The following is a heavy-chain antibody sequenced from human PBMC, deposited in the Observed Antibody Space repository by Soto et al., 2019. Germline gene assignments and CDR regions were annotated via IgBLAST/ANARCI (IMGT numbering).Heavy chain of an antibody. J-gene: IGHJ5*02. Sequence: PSETLSLTCTVSGGSVSSYYWSWIRQPAGKGLEWIGRFYTSGNTNYNPSLKSRVTMSLDTSKNQFSLKLSSVTAADTAVYFCASDSTAWLDPWGQGTLVTVYS. V-gene: IGHV4-4*07. CDR3: ASDSTAWLDP. D-gene: IGHD2-21*02. CDR2: FYTSGNT. CDR1: GGSVSSYY.